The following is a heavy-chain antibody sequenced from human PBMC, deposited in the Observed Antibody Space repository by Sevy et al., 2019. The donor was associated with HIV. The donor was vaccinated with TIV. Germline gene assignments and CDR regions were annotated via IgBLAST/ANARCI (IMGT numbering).Heavy chain of an antibody. Sequence: GGSLRLSCAASGFTFSSYAMHWVRQAPGKGLEWVAVISYDGSNKYYADSVKGRFTISRDNSKNTLYLQMNSLRAEDTAVYYCARAIYLRYVDWLLYYYYYDMDVWGKGTTVTVSS. D-gene: IGHD3-9*01. CDR1: GFTFSSYA. CDR2: ISYDGSNK. J-gene: IGHJ6*03. V-gene: IGHV3-30-3*01. CDR3: ARAIYLRYVDWLLYYYYYDMDV.